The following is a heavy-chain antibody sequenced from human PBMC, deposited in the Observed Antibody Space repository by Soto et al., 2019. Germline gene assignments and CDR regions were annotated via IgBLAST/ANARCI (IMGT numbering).Heavy chain of an antibody. D-gene: IGHD6-13*01. V-gene: IGHV1-46*03. CDR2: INPSGGST. Sequence: QVQLVQSGAEVQKPGASVKVSCKASRYPFTSYYLHWVRQAPGQGLEWMGIINPSGGSTSYAQKFQGRATMTRDKSTSTVYMELSSLRSEDTAVYYCARPPIAGAGTGGLDVWGQGTTVTVSS. CDR3: ARPPIAGAGTGGLDV. J-gene: IGHJ6*02. CDR1: RYPFTSYY.